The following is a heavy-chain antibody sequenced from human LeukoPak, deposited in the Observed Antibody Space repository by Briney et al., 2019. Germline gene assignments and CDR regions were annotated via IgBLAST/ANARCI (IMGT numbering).Heavy chain of an antibody. CDR2: IFPSDSDT. Sequence: GESLKISCQGSGYSFTSYWIGWVRQMPGKGLEWMGIIFPSDSDTRYSPSFQGQVTISADKSISTAYLQWSSLKASDTAMYFCARGLRPMRYFEYWGQGTLVTVSP. CDR1: GYSFTSYW. V-gene: IGHV5-51*01. J-gene: IGHJ4*02. D-gene: IGHD3-3*01. CDR3: ARGLRPMRYFEY.